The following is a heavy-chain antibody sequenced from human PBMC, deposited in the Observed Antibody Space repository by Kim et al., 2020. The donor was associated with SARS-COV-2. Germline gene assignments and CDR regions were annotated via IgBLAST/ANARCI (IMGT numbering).Heavy chain of an antibody. D-gene: IGHD1-26*01. CDR3: VRGGNYFADY. CDR2: ISTSVSTI. Sequence: GRSLRLSCAASGFPFSDYYMTWIRQAPGKGLEWVSYISTSVSTIYYADSVKGRFTISRDNTKNSLYLQMNSLRAEDTAVYYCVRGGNYFADYWGQGTLVTVSS. CDR1: GFPFSDYY. V-gene: IGHV3-11*04. J-gene: IGHJ4*02.